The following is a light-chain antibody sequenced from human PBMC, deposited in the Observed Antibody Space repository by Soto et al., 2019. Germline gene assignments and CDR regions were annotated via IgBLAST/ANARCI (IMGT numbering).Light chain of an antibody. Sequence: LTQSPATLSFSPGERATLSYRASQSLSKSLVWYQQKPGQAPRLLIDGASNRATGIPARFSGSGSGTDFTLTISSLEPEDFAVYFCQQRSSWPLTFGGGTKVDIK. J-gene: IGKJ4*02. CDR1: QSLSKS. CDR3: QQRSSWPLT. V-gene: IGKV3-11*01. CDR2: GAS.